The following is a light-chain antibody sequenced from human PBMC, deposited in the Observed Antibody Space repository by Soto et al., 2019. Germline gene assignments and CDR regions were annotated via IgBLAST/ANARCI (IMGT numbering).Light chain of an antibody. CDR1: QGIRND. Sequence: AIQITQSPSSRPASVGDRVTITCRASQGIRNDLGWYTQRPGKAPKLLIYAASSLQSGVPSRFGGSGSGTDFTFTISTLQPEDIATYYYQQYSPLITFGQGTRLEIK. CDR2: AAS. V-gene: IGKV1-6*01. CDR3: QQYSPLIT. J-gene: IGKJ5*01.